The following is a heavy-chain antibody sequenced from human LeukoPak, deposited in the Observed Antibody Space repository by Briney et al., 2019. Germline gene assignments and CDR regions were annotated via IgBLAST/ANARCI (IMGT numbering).Heavy chain of an antibody. CDR1: GFTFDDYG. V-gene: IGHV3-20*04. CDR2: INWNGDST. CDR3: AKDDYGDYVGFDY. D-gene: IGHD4-17*01. Sequence: GGSLRLSCAASGFTFDDYGMTWVRQAPGKGLEWVSGINWNGDSTSYADSVKGRFTISRDNAKNSLYLQMNSLRAEDTAVYYCAKDDYGDYVGFDYWGQGTLVTVSS. J-gene: IGHJ4*02.